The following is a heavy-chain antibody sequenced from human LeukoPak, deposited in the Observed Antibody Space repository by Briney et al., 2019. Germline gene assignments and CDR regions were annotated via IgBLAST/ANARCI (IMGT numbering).Heavy chain of an antibody. CDR2: ISSSSSYI. CDR1: GFTFSSYS. D-gene: IGHD5-12*01. CDR3: ARGPSGYHNT. V-gene: IGHV3-21*01. Sequence: GGSLRLSCAASGFTFSSYSMNWVRQAPGKGLEWVSSISSSSSYIYYADSVKGQFTISRDNAKNSLYLQMNSLRAEDTAVYYCARGPSGYHNTGGQGTLVTVSS. J-gene: IGHJ4*02.